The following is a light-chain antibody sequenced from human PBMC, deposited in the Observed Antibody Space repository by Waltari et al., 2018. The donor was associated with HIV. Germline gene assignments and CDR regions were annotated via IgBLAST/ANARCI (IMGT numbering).Light chain of an antibody. CDR3: QQYDDWTV. CDR2: DTS. CDR1: HGINNN. V-gene: IGKV3-15*01. J-gene: IGKJ4*01. Sequence: VMTQSPATLSVSPGETATLSCRASHGINNNLSWYQQKPGQAPRLLIFDTSARATGIPDRVSGGESGTEFTLTISSRQAEDFAVYYCQQYDDWTVFGGGTKVDIK.